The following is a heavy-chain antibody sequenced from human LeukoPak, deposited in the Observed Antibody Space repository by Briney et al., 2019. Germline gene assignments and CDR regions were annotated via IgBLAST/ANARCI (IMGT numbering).Heavy chain of an antibody. V-gene: IGHV3-74*01. D-gene: IGHD6-19*01. CDR2: ISDGGSTT. CDR1: GFTFSSYW. Sequence: GGSLRLSCAASGFTFSSYWMHWVRQAPGKGLVWVSRISDGGSTTTYADSVKGRFTVSRDNSKNTLYLQMNSLRAEDTAVYYCARDNHPAGYFDYWGQGTLVTVSS. J-gene: IGHJ4*02. CDR3: ARDNHPAGYFDY.